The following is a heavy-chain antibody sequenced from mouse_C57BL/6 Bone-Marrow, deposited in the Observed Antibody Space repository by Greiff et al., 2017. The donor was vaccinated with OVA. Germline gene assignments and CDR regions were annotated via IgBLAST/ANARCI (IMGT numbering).Heavy chain of an antibody. Sequence: EVHLVESGGGLVKPGGSLKLSCAASGFTFSSYAMSWVRQTPEKRLEWVATISDGGSYTYYPDNVKGRFTISRDNAKNNLYLQMSHLKSEDTAMYYCARAPITTVVAPFDCWGQGTTLIVSS. CDR1: GFTFSSYA. V-gene: IGHV5-4*01. CDR2: ISDGGSYT. J-gene: IGHJ2*01. CDR3: ARAPITTVVAPFDC. D-gene: IGHD1-1*01.